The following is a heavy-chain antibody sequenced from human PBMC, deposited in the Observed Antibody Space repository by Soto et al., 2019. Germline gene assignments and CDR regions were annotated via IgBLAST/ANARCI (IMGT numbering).Heavy chain of an antibody. CDR2: IYYSGST. V-gene: IGHV4-39*01. CDR3: ARRHDYGPHTFDY. J-gene: IGHJ4*02. D-gene: IGHD4-17*01. CDR1: GGSISSSSYY. Sequence: QLQLQESGPGLVKPSETLSLTCTVSGGSISSSSYYWGWIRQPPGKGLEWIGSIYYSGSTYYNPSLKSRVTISVDTSKNQFSLKLTSVTAADTAVYFCARRHDYGPHTFDYWGQGTLVTVSS.